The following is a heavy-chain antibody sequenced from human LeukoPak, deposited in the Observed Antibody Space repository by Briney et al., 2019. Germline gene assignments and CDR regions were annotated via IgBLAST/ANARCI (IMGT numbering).Heavy chain of an antibody. V-gene: IGHV1-2*06. CDR1: GYTFTGYY. CDR3: ARDSDRYCSSTSCYSYYYYGMDV. CDR2: TNPNSGGT. D-gene: IGHD2-2*01. J-gene: IGHJ6*02. Sequence: ASVKVSCKASGYTFTGYYMHWVRQAPGQGLEWMGRTNPNSGGTNYAQKFQGRVTMTRDTSISTAYMELSWLRSDDTAVYYCARDSDRYCSSTSCYSYYYYGMDVWGQETTVTVSS.